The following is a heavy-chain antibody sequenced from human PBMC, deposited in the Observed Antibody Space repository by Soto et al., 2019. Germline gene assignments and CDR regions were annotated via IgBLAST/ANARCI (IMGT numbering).Heavy chain of an antibody. CDR2: IYYSGST. Sequence: SETLSLTCTVSGGSINSGDYYWSWIRQPPGKGLEWIGNIYYSGSTNYNPSLKSRVTISVDTSKNQFSLNLSSVTAADTAIYYCARGPVVTPFVDYWGQGTLVTVSS. CDR3: ARGPVVTPFVDY. V-gene: IGHV4-30-4*02. D-gene: IGHD2-21*02. J-gene: IGHJ4*02. CDR1: GGSINSGDYY.